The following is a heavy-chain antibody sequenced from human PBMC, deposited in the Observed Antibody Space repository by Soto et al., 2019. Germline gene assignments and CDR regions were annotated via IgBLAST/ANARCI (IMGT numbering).Heavy chain of an antibody. V-gene: IGHV3-74*01. D-gene: IGHD1-26*01. CDR2: INSDGSST. CDR1: GFTFSSYW. CDR3: ARPRVGSYYRADWFDP. J-gene: IGHJ5*02. Sequence: EVQLVESGGGLVQPGGSLRLSCAASGFTFSSYWMHWVRQAPGKGLVWVSRINSDGSSTSYADSVKGRFTISRDNAKNTLYLQMNSRRAEDTAVYYCARPRVGSYYRADWFDPWGQGTLVTVSS.